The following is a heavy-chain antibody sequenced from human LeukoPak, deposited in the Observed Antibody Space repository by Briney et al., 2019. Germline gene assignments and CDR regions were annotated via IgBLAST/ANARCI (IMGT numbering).Heavy chain of an antibody. D-gene: IGHD6-19*01. Sequence: SETLSLTCTVSGGSISSSSYYWGWIRQPPGKGLEWIGSIFYGGTTYYNPSLKGRVTISVDTSKNQFSLKLSSVTAADTAVYYCARQTTRGQWLAQFDYWGQGTLVTVSS. V-gene: IGHV4-39*01. J-gene: IGHJ4*02. CDR3: ARQTTRGQWLAQFDY. CDR1: GGSISSSSYY. CDR2: IFYGGTT.